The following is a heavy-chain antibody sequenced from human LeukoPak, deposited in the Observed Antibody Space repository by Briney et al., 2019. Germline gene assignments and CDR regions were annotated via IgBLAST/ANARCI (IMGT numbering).Heavy chain of an antibody. CDR1: GFTVSSYA. D-gene: IGHD1-26*01. V-gene: IGHV3-23*01. Sequence: GGSLRLSCAASGFTVSSYAMSWVRQAPGKGPEWVSAISDSDGSTYYVDSVKGRFTISRDNSKNTLYLQMNSLRAEDTAVYYCATDRNSGKYYDYWGQGTLVTVSS. J-gene: IGHJ4*02. CDR3: ATDRNSGKYYDY. CDR2: ISDSDGST.